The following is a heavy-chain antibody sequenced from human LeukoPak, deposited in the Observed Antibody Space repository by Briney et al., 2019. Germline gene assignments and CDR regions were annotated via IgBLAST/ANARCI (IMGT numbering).Heavy chain of an antibody. CDR3: ASFYSSSSGDYNWFDP. CDR2: INHSGST. V-gene: IGHV4-34*01. Sequence: PSETLSLTCAVYGGSFSGYYWSWIRQPPGKGLEWIGEINHSGSTNYNPSLKSRVTISVDTSKNQFSLKLSSVTAADTAGYYCASFYSSSSGDYNWFDPWGQGTLVTVSS. CDR1: GGSFSGYY. J-gene: IGHJ5*02. D-gene: IGHD6-6*01.